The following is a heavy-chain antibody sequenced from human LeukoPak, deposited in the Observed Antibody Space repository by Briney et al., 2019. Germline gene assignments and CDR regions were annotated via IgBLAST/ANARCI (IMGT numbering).Heavy chain of an antibody. CDR2: IYMSGGT. CDR1: GGSISTYY. CDR3: ARDDTSSPFEL. V-gene: IGHV4-4*07. Sequence: SETLSLTCTISGGSISTYYWSWIRQPAGKGLEWIGRIYMSGGTNYNPSLKSRVTMSVDTSKNQFSLNLGSVTAADTAVYYCARDDTSSPFELWGQGTLVTVSS. J-gene: IGHJ4*02.